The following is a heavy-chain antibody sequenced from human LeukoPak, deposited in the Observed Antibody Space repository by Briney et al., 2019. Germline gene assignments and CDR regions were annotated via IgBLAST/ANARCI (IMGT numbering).Heavy chain of an antibody. Sequence: ASVKVSCKASGYTFTGYYMHWVRQAPGQGLEWMGWINPNSGGTNYAQKLQGRVTMTTDTSTSTAYMELRSLRSDDTAVYYCARGALVGAAAGSFDPWGQGTLVTVSS. J-gene: IGHJ5*02. CDR2: INPNSGGT. CDR1: GYTFTGYY. V-gene: IGHV1-2*02. CDR3: ARGALVGAAAGSFDP. D-gene: IGHD6-13*01.